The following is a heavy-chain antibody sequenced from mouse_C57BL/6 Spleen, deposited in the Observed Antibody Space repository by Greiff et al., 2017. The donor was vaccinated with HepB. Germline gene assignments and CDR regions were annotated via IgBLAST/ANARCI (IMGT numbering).Heavy chain of an antibody. D-gene: IGHD2-3*01. CDR2: IDPSDSYT. V-gene: IGHV1-50*01. CDR1: GYTFTSYW. CDR3: ARKKGYYLYYAMDY. Sequence: QVQLQQSGAELVKPGASVKLSCKASGYTFTSYWMQWVKQRPGQGLEWIGEIDPSDSYTNYNQKFKGKATLTVDTSSSTAYMQLSSLTSEDSAVYYCARKKGYYLYYAMDYWGQGTSVTVSS. J-gene: IGHJ4*01.